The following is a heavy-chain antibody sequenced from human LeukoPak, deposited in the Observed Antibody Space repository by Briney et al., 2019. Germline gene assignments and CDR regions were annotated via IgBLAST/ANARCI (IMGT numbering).Heavy chain of an antibody. CDR3: ASPMQFLEWLLFGY. D-gene: IGHD3-3*01. V-gene: IGHV3-30-3*01. CDR1: GFTFNKYA. J-gene: IGHJ4*02. Sequence: GRSLRLSCAASGFTFNKYAMHWVRQAPGKGLEWVAVVSYLGNDKFYADSVKGRFTISKDNSNNTVYLEINSLRSEDTAVYYCASPMQFLEWLLFGYWGQGTLVTVSS. CDR2: VSYLGNDK.